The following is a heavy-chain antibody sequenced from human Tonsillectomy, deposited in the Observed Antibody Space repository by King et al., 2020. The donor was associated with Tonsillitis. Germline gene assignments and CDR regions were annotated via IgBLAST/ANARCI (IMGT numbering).Heavy chain of an antibody. V-gene: IGHV3-30-3*01. CDR1: GFTFSSYA. D-gene: IGHD2-2*01. CDR2: ISYDGSNK. CDR3: ASTGVVVPA. Sequence: VQLVESGGGVVQPGRSLRLSCAASGFTFSSYAMHWVRQAPGKGREWGAVISYDGSNKYYADSVKGRFTISRDNSKNTLYLQMNSLRAEDTAVYYCASTGVVVPAWGQGTLVTVSS. J-gene: IGHJ5*02.